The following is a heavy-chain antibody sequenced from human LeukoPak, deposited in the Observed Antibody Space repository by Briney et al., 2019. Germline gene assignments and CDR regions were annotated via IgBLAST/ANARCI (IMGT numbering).Heavy chain of an antibody. CDR2: IIPIFGTA. D-gene: IGHD1-20*01. CDR3: ASLGGVTGTTGPSFDI. Sequence: GASVKVSCKASGYPFSAHFLNWVRQAPGQGLEWMGGIIPIFGTANYAQKFQGRVTITADESTSTAYMELSSLRSEDTAVYYCASLGGVTGTTGPSFDIWGQGTMVTVSS. CDR1: GYPFSAHF. J-gene: IGHJ3*02. V-gene: IGHV1-69*13.